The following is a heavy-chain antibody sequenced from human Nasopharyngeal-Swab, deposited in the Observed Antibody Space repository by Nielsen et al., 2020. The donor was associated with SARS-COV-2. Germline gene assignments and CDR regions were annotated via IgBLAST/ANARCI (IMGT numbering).Heavy chain of an antibody. Sequence: ASVKVSCKASGYTFTAYGISWVRQAPGQGPEWMGWIGPYNGETDYAQKFQGRVTMPTETSTSTAYMELRDLRSDDTAVYYCARQEWAILYYFDYWGQGTLVTVSS. CDR1: GYTFTAYG. CDR3: ARQEWAILYYFDY. V-gene: IGHV1-18*04. J-gene: IGHJ4*02. D-gene: IGHD3-3*01. CDR2: IGPYNGET.